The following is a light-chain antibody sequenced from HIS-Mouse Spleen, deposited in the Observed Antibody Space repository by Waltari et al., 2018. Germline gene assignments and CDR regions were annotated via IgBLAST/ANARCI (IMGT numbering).Light chain of an antibody. CDR3: CSYAGSSTWV. J-gene: IGLJ3*02. CDR2: EGS. CDR1: RRDVVSYKL. V-gene: IGLV2-23*01. Sequence: QSALTQPASVSGSPGQSITISCTGTRRDVVSYKLVPWYQQHPGKAPKLMIYEGSKRPSGVSNRFSGSKSGNTASLTISGLQAEDEADYYCCSYAGSSTWVFGGGTKLTVL.